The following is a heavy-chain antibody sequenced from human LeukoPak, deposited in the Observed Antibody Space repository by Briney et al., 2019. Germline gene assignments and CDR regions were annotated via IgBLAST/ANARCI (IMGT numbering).Heavy chain of an antibody. CDR1: GYTFTGYY. D-gene: IGHD4-17*01. CDR2: INPNSGGT. CDR3: ARGDYGDYEPLGDY. V-gene: IGHV1-2*02. Sequence: ASVKVSCKASGYTFTGYYMHWVRQPPGQGLEWMGWINPNSGGTNYAQKFQGRVTMTRDTSISTAYMELSRLRSDDTAVYYCARGDYGDYEPLGDYWGQGTLVTVSS. J-gene: IGHJ4*02.